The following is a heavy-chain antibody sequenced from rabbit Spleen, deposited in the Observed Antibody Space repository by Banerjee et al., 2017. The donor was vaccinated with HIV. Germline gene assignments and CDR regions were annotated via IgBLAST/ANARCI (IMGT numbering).Heavy chain of an antibody. V-gene: IGHV1S45*01. D-gene: IGHD1-1*01. Sequence: QEQLVESGGDLVKPGTSLTLTCTASGFSFSSNDYMCWVRQAPGKGLEWIACIDGGSGGSTWWASWAKGRFTISKTSSTTVTLQMTSLTVADTATYFCARDTSSSFSSYGMDLWGPGTLVTVS. CDR2: IDGGSGGST. CDR3: ARDTSSSFSSYGMDL. CDR1: GFSFSSNDY. J-gene: IGHJ6*01.